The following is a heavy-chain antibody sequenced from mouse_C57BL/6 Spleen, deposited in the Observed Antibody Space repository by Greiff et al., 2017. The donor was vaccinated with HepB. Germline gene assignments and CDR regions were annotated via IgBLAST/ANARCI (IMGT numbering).Heavy chain of an antibody. D-gene: IGHD1-1*01. CDR2: IDSSDSYT. CDR1: GYTFTSYW. V-gene: IGHV1-69*01. Sequence: QVQLQQPGAELVMPGASVKLSCKASGYTFTSYWMHWVKQRPGQGLEWIGEIDSSDSYTNYNQKFKGKSTLTVDKSSSTAYMQLSSLTSEDSAVYYCARSGGSSYGYFDVWGTGTTVTVSS. CDR3: ARSGGSSYGYFDV. J-gene: IGHJ1*03.